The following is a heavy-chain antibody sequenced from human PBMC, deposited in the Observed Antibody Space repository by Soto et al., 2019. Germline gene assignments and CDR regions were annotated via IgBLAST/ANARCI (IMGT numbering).Heavy chain of an antibody. Sequence: GESLKISCTGVGYSFTSYWIAWVRQMPGKGLEWMGIIYPGDSDTRYSPSFQGQVTISADKSITTVYLQWSSLKASDTAMYYCARVSHDYYYGWFDPWGQGTPVTVSS. CDR1: GYSFTSYW. CDR2: IYPGDSDT. D-gene: IGHD1-26*01. CDR3: ARVSHDYYYGWFDP. V-gene: IGHV5-51*01. J-gene: IGHJ5*02.